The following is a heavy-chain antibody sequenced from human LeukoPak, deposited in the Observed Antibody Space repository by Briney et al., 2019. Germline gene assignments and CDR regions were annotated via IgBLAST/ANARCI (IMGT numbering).Heavy chain of an antibody. D-gene: IGHD4-11*01. J-gene: IGHJ4*02. CDR1: GYTFTAYY. CDR3: ARENTGTTWGFDY. V-gene: IGHV1-2*02. CDR2: INPNSGGT. Sequence: ASVKVSCKASGYTFTAYYMHWVRQAPGQGLEWMGWINPNSGGTNYARKFQGRVTMTRDTSISTAYMELSSLRSEDTAVYYCARENTGTTWGFDYWGQGTLVTVSS.